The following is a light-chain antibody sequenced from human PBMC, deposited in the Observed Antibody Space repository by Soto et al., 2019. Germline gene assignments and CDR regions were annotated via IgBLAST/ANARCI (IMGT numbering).Light chain of an antibody. Sequence: QRSQWPSTHYTSVGDRVTITCRASQSIGTWLAWYQQKPGKAPKVLIYDASSLESGVPSRFSGSGSGTEFTLTISILQPDDFATYFCHEYSSSWTFAQGTRVDI. CDR1: QSIGTW. J-gene: IGKJ1*01. CDR2: DAS. V-gene: IGKV1-5*01. CDR3: HEYSSSWT.